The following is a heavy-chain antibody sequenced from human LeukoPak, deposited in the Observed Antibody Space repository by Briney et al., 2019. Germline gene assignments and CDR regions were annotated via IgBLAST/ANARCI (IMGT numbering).Heavy chain of an antibody. J-gene: IGHJ5*02. CDR2: IYHSGST. CDR3: ARVYPDNWFDP. CDR1: GYSISSGYY. V-gene: IGHV4-38-2*02. Sequence: SETLSLTCTVSGYSISSGYYWGWIRQPPGKGLEWIGSIYHSGSTYYNPSLKSRVTISVDTSKNQFSLKLSSVTAADTAVYYCARVYPDNWFDPWGQGTLVTVSS.